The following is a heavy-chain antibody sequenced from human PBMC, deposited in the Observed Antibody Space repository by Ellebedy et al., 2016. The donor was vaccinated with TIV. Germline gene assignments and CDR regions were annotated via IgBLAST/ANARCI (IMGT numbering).Heavy chain of an antibody. V-gene: IGHV5-10-1*01. J-gene: IGHJ4*02. D-gene: IGHD6-13*01. Sequence: GGSLRLSCKVSGYSYTNYWINWVRQMPGKGLEWMGRIDPSDSYTNYSPSFKGHVTISADKSIGAAFLQWSRLKASDTAMYYCATWLDSRWTDFDAWGQGTLVTISS. CDR3: ATWLDSRWTDFDA. CDR2: IDPSDSYT. CDR1: GYSYTNYW.